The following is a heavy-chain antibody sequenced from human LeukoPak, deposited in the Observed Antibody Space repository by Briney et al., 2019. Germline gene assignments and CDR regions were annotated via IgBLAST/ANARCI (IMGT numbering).Heavy chain of an antibody. CDR2: ITNTGDNI. Sequence: GGSLRLSCAGSGFSFSDYYITWIRQAPGRGLEWVSYITNTGDNIYYAYSVTGRFTVSRDNANNSVYLQMNSLREDDTAIYYCAKNFYASGSYYYYYYMDVWGKGTTVTISS. D-gene: IGHD3-10*01. J-gene: IGHJ6*03. V-gene: IGHV3-11*01. CDR3: AKNFYASGSYYYYYYMDV. CDR1: GFSFSDYY.